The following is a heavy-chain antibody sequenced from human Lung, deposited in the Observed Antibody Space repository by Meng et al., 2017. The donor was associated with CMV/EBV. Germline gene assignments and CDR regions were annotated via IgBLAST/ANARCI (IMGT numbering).Heavy chain of an antibody. Sequence: SETLSLXCTVSGGSISSSSYYWGWIRQPPGKGLEWIGSIYYSGSTYYNPSLKSRVTISVDTSKNQFSLKLSSVTAADTAVYYCSGHWWETTHNWYFDLWGRGXLVTVSS. D-gene: IGHD1-26*01. J-gene: IGHJ2*01. V-gene: IGHV4-39*01. CDR1: GGSISSSSYY. CDR3: SGHWWETTHNWYFDL. CDR2: IYYSGST.